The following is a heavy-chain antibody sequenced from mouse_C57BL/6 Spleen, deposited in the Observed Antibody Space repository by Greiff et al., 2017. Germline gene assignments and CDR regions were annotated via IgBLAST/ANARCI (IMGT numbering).Heavy chain of an antibody. CDR1: GYTFTSYW. V-gene: IGHV1-61*01. Sequence: QVQLQQSGAELVRPGSSVKLSCKASGYTFTSYWMDWVKQRPGQGLEWIGNIDPSDSETHYNQKFKDKATLTVDKSSSTAYMQLSSLTSEDSAVYYCASTTVVSYWYFDVWGTGTTVTVSS. D-gene: IGHD1-1*01. CDR3: ASTTVVSYWYFDV. CDR2: IDPSDSET. J-gene: IGHJ1*03.